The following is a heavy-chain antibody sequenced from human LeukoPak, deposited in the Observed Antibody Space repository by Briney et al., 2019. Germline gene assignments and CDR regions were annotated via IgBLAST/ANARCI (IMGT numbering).Heavy chain of an antibody. D-gene: IGHD3-9*01. CDR1: VYTSVRHG. CDR2: ISAYNGYT. Sequence: ASVKVSCKASVYTSVRHGISWVRQAPRDRLECMGGISAYNGYTKYAQKLQGRVTMTTDTSTSTPYMELSSLRSDDTAVYYCAKDSTYYDVLTGNYYYYYGMDVWGQGTTVTVSS. CDR3: AKDSTYYDVLTGNYYYYYGMDV. V-gene: IGHV1-18*01. J-gene: IGHJ6*02.